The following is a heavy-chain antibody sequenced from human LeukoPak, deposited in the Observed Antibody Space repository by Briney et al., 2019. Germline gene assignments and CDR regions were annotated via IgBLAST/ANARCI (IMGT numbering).Heavy chain of an antibody. J-gene: IGHJ4*02. CDR3: ARDYYDILTGYYSLSGY. CDR2: IIPIFGTA. D-gene: IGHD3-9*01. Sequence: ASVKVSCKASGYTFTGYYMHWVRQAPGQGLEWMGGIIPIFGTANYAQKFQGRVTITADKSTSTAYMELSSLRSEDTAVYYCARDYYDILTGYYSLSGYWGQGTLVTVSS. CDR1: GYTFTGYY. V-gene: IGHV1-69*06.